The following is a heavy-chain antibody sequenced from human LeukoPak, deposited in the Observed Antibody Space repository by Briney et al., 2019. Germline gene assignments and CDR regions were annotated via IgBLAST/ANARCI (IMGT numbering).Heavy chain of an antibody. D-gene: IGHD2-15*01. CDR2: ISSDGSSK. J-gene: IGHJ3*02. CDR1: GFTFSYYG. Sequence: GGSLRLSCVASGFTFSYYGIHWARQAPGKGLEWVAVISSDGSSKYYEDSVKGRFTISRDNSKKTLYLQMNSLRTEDTAVYYCAKGGRVVVSMGDAFDIWGQGTTVTVSS. V-gene: IGHV3-30*18. CDR3: AKGGRVVVSMGDAFDI.